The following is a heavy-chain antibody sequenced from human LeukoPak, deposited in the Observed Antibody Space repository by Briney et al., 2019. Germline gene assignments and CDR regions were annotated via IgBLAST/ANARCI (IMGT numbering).Heavy chain of an antibody. Sequence: GGSLRLSGAASGFTFSSYAMHWVRQAPGKGLEWVAVISYDGSNKYYADSVKGRFTISRDNSKNTLYLQMNSLRAEDTAVYYCASYDSSGYSTPFDYWGQGTLVTVSS. J-gene: IGHJ4*02. V-gene: IGHV3-30-3*01. CDR1: GFTFSSYA. D-gene: IGHD3-22*01. CDR3: ASYDSSGYSTPFDY. CDR2: ISYDGSNK.